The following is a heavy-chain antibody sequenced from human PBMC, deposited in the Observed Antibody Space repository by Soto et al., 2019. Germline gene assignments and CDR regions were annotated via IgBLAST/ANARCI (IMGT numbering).Heavy chain of an antibody. CDR2: ISASGGST. Sequence: EVLLLESGGGLVQPGGSLRLSCAASGFTFSSYAMSWVRQAPGKGLEWVSTISASGGSTYYADSVKGRFTISRDNSKHPLSLQLSSVRAEDSAVCYCAKERRAGCGMDVWGQGTTVTVSS. D-gene: IGHD3-10*01. CDR3: AKERRAGCGMDV. V-gene: IGHV3-23*01. CDR1: GFTFSSYA. J-gene: IGHJ6*02.